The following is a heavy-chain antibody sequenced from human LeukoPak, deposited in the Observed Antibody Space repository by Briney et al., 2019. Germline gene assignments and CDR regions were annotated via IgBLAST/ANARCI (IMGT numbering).Heavy chain of an antibody. CDR1: GFTFSSYG. CDR3: ARGYCTNGVCSTFEY. D-gene: IGHD2-8*01. V-gene: IGHV3-30*03. J-gene: IGHJ4*02. Sequence: QTGGSLRLSCAASGFTFSSYGMHWVRQAPGKGLEWVAVISNDGSNKHYGDFVKGRFTISRDNSKNTLYLQMDSLRAEDTAVYYCARGYCTNGVCSTFEYWGQGTLVTVSS. CDR2: ISNDGSNK.